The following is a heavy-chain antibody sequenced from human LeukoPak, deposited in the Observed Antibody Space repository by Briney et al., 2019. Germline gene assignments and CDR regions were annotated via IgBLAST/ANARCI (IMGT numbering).Heavy chain of an antibody. CDR3: AKVSIAVAGNY. V-gene: IGHV3-23*01. CDR2: ISGRGASK. CDR1: GLTFNNYA. D-gene: IGHD6-19*01. J-gene: IGHJ4*02. Sequence: PGGSLRLSCAVSGLTFNNYAMSWVRQAPGKGLEWVSGISGRGASKYYADSVKGRFTISRDNSKNTLYLQMNSLRAEDTAVYYCAKVSIAVAGNYWGQGTLVTVSS.